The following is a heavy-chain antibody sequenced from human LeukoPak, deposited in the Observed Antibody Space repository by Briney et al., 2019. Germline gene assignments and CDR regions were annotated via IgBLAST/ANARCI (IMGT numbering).Heavy chain of an antibody. CDR1: GGSISSSNYY. Sequence: SETLSLTCTVSGGSISSSNYYWAWIRQPPGKGLEWIGTIYYSGSTYYNPSLKSRVTISVDTSKNQFSLKLSSVTAADTVVYYCARHPQRSLGVTTSGPYYYGMDVWGQGTTVTVSS. V-gene: IGHV4-39*01. D-gene: IGHD3-3*01. CDR2: IYYSGST. J-gene: IGHJ6*02. CDR3: ARHPQRSLGVTTSGPYYYGMDV.